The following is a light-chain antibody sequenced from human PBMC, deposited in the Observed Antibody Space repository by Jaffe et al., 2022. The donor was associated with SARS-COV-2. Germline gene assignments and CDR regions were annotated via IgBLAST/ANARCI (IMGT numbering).Light chain of an antibody. CDR3: QKYSSAPFT. J-gene: IGKJ3*01. Sequence: DIQMTQSPSSLSASVGDRVTITCRASQGISIYLAWYQQKPGKIPKLLIYGASTLQPGVPSRFSGSGSGTDFTLTISSLQPEDVATYYCQKYSSAPFTFGPGAKVDIK. V-gene: IGKV1-27*01. CDR1: QGISIY. CDR2: GAS.